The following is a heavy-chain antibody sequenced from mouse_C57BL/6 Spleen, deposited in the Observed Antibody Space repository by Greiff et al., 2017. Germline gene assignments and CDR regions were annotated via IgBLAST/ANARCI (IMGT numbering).Heavy chain of an antibody. D-gene: IGHD1-1*01. CDR2: INYDGSST. V-gene: IGHV5-16*01. J-gene: IGHJ1*03. CDR1: GFTFSDYY. Sequence: DVHLVESEGGLVQPGSSMKLSCTASGFTFSDYYMAWVRQVPEKGLEWVANINYDGSSTYYLDSLKSRFIISRDNAKNILYLQMSSLKSEDTATYYCARDLITTVVADWYFDVWGTGTTVTVSS. CDR3: ARDLITTVVADWYFDV.